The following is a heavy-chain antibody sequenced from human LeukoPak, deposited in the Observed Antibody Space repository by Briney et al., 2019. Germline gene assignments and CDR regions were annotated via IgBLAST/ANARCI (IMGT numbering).Heavy chain of an antibody. CDR1: GGSISSSNW. CDR2: IYHSGST. D-gene: IGHD6-13*01. Sequence: SETLSLTCAVSGGSISSSNWWSWVRQPPGKGLEWIGEIYHSGSTNYNPSLKSRVTISVDKSKNQFSLKLSSVTAADTAVYYCARSGYSSSWYLGGWFDPWGQGTLVTVSS. CDR3: ARSGYSSSWYLGGWFDP. V-gene: IGHV4-4*02. J-gene: IGHJ5*02.